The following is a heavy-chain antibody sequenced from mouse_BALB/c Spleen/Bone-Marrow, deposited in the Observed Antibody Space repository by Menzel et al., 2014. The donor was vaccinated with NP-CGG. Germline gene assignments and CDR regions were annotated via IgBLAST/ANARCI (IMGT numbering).Heavy chain of an antibody. D-gene: IGHD2-4*01. CDR2: ISSGGST. CDR1: GFTFSSYA. V-gene: IGHV5-6-5*01. J-gene: IGHJ3*01. Sequence: EVKVVESGGGLVKPGGSLKLSCAASGFTFSSYAMSWVRQTPGKRLEWVASISSGGSTYYPDSVKGRFTISRDNARNILYLQMSSLRSEDTAMYYCARGGGYDYGSWFAYWGQGTLVTVSA. CDR3: ARGGGYDYGSWFAY.